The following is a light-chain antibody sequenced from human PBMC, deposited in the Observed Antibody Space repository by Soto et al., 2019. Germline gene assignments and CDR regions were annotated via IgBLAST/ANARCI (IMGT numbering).Light chain of an antibody. CDR2: DAS. J-gene: IGKJ5*01. Sequence: EFVFTQSPGTLSLSPGERATLSCRASQTVRNNYLAWYQQKPGQAPRLLIYDASNRATGIPARFSGSGSGTDFTLTISSLEPEDFAVYYCQQRSNWPITFGQGTRLEIK. CDR1: QTVRNNY. V-gene: IGKV3-11*01. CDR3: QQRSNWPIT.